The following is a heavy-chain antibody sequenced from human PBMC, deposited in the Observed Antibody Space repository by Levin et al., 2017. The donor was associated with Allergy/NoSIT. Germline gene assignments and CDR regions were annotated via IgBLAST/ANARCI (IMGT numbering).Heavy chain of an antibody. J-gene: IGHJ4*02. D-gene: IGHD2-15*01. CDR3: ANGGNVVVAATLGY. CDR2: ISSDGART. Sequence: GESLKISCATSGFNFSTYAMNWVRKAPGKGLEWVSTISSDGARTYYADSVKGRFTISRDSSKNTVVLQMNSLRAEDTAVYYCANGGNVVVAATLGYWGQGTLVTVSS. V-gene: IGHV3-23*01. CDR1: GFNFSTYA.